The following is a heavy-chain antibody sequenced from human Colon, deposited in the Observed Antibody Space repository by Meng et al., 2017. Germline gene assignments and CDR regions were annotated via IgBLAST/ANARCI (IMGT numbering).Heavy chain of an antibody. J-gene: IGHJ3*02. V-gene: IGHV4-31*03. CDR2: IYYSGST. Sequence: SETLSLTCTVSGGSISSGGYYWSWIRQHPGKGLEWIGYIYYSGSTYYNPSLKSRVTISVDTSKNQFSLKLSSVTAADTAVYSCARSGDRAFDIWGQGTMVTVSS. CDR3: ARSGDRAFDI. D-gene: IGHD3-22*01. CDR1: GGSISSGGYY.